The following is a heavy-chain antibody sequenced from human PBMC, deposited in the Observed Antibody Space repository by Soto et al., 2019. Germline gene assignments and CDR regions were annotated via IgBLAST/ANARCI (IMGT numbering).Heavy chain of an antibody. J-gene: IGHJ4*02. V-gene: IGHV4-30-2*01. CDR1: GGSISSGGYS. Sequence: SETLSLTCAVSGGSISSGGYSWSWIRQPPGKGLEWIGYIYHSGSTYYNPSLKSRVTISVDRSKNQFSLKLSSVTAADTAVYYCASQNCSGGSCQLDYWGQGTLVTVSS. CDR2: IYHSGST. CDR3: ASQNCSGGSCQLDY. D-gene: IGHD2-15*01.